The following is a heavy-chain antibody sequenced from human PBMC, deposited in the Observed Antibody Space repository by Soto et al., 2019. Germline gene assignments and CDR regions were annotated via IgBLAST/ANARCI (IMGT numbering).Heavy chain of an antibody. CDR2: INAGNGNT. V-gene: IGHV1-3*01. CDR3: ARDLGVGAASDY. CDR1: GYTFTSYA. J-gene: IGHJ4*02. Sequence: QVQLVQSGAEVKKPGASVKVSCKASGYTFTSYAMHCVRQAPGQRLEWMGWINAGNGNTKYSQKFQGRVTITRDTSASTAYMELSSLRSEDTAVYYCARDLGVGAASDYWGQGTLVTVSS. D-gene: IGHD1-26*01.